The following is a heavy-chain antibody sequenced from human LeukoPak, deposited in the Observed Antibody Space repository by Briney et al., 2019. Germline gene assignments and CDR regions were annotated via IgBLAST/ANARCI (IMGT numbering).Heavy chain of an antibody. Sequence: PGGSLRLSCAASGFTFRSHWMHWVRQAPGKGLEWVSGINWNGGSTGYADSVKGRFTISRDNSKNTLYLQMNSLRAEDTAVYYCAKEHGGSSWYEDAFDIWGQGTMVTVSS. J-gene: IGHJ3*02. CDR2: INWNGGST. V-gene: IGHV3-23*01. D-gene: IGHD6-13*01. CDR1: GFTFRSHW. CDR3: AKEHGGSSWYEDAFDI.